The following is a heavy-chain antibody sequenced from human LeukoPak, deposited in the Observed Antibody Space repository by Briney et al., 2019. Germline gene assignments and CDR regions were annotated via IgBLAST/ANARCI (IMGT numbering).Heavy chain of an antibody. CDR3: ARMTTGHDF. V-gene: IGHV4-34*01. Sequence: SETLSLTCAVSGTSFSSYYWSLIRQPPGKGLEWIGEVNHSGYTNDNPSLKSRVTISVDTSKNQFSLRLRSVTAADTGVYFCARMTTGHDFWGQGTLVTVSS. D-gene: IGHD4-17*01. CDR1: GTSFSSYY. J-gene: IGHJ4*02. CDR2: VNHSGYT.